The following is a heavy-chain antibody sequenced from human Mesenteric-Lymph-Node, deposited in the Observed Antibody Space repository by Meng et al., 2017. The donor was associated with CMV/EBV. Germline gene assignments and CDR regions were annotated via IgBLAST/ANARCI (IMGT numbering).Heavy chain of an antibody. J-gene: IGHJ6*02. CDR2: IKSKTDGGTT. CDR3: TTDLLGDYYYYYGMDV. Sequence: GSLRLSCTASGLTFGSYAMSWVRQAPGKGLEWVGRIKSKTDGGTTDYAAPVKGRFTISRDDSKNTLYLQMNSLKTEDTAVYYCTTDLLGDYYYYYGMDVWGQGTTVTVSS. D-gene: IGHD4-17*01. CDR1: GLTFGSYA. V-gene: IGHV3-15*01.